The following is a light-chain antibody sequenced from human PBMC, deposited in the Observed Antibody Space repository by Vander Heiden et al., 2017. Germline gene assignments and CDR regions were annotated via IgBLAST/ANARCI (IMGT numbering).Light chain of an antibody. CDR2: DAS. CDR3: QQYDNLPST. V-gene: IGKV1-33*01. CDR1: QDISNY. Sequence: DIQMTQSPSSLSASVGDRVTITCQASQDISNYLNWYQQKPGKAPKLLIYDASNLETGVPSRFSGSGSGTDFTFTISSLQPEDIATYYCQQYDNLPSTFGHGTKLDIK. J-gene: IGKJ3*01.